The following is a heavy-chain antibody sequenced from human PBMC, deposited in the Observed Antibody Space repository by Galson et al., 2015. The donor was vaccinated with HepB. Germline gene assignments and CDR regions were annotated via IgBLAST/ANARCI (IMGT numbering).Heavy chain of an antibody. Sequence: SVKVSCKASGYTFTGDYMHWVRQAPGQGLEWMGWINPNSGGTNYAQKFQGRVTMTRDTSISTAYMELSRLRSADTAVYYCAREPRDYYYGMDVWGQGTTVTVSS. CDR2: INPNSGGT. D-gene: IGHD3-10*01. V-gene: IGHV1-2*02. J-gene: IGHJ6*02. CDR3: AREPRDYYYGMDV. CDR1: GYTFTGDY.